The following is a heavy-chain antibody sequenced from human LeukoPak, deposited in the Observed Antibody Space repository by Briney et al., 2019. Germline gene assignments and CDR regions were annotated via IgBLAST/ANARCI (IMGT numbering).Heavy chain of an antibody. Sequence: GGSLRLSCAASGFTFDNYAMHWVRQAPGKGLEWVSGISWNSGSIAYADSVKGRFTISRDNAKNTLYLQMNSLKSEDSAAYYCARGPAANSGNYYAGDYWGQGTLVTVSS. CDR3: ARGPAANSGNYYAGDY. D-gene: IGHD1-26*01. CDR2: ISWNSGSI. V-gene: IGHV3-9*01. J-gene: IGHJ4*02. CDR1: GFTFDNYA.